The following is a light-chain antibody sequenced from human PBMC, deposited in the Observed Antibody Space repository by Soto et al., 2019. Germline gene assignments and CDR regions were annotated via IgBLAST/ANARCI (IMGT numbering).Light chain of an antibody. J-gene: IGLJ2*01. CDR3: QSYDSSLREV. CDR1: SSNIGAGYD. Sequence: QSVLTQPPSVSGAPGQRVTISRTGSSSNIGAGYDVHWYQQLPGTAPKLLIYGNSNRPSGVPDRFSGSKSGTSASLAITGLQAEDEADYYCQSYDSSLREVFGGGTKLTVL. V-gene: IGLV1-40*01. CDR2: GNS.